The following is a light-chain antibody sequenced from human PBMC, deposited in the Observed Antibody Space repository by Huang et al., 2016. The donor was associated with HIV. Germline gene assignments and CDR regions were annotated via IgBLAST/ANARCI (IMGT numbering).Light chain of an antibody. J-gene: IGKJ1*01. V-gene: IGKV3-20*01. CDR2: GAS. Sequence: EIVLTQSPKTLSLSPGERVTLSCRASQGISGNYLAWYRQKPGQAPRLLIYGASSRATDIPDRFSGSGSGTDFTLIINRLEPEDSAVYYCQQYGYSPRAFGQGTKVEIK. CDR1: QGISGNY. CDR3: QQYGYSPRA.